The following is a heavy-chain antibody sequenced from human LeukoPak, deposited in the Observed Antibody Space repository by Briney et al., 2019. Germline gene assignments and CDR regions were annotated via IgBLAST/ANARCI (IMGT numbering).Heavy chain of an antibody. CDR3: ATASSNIVLMVYRYFDL. V-gene: IGHV1-24*01. CDR1: GYTLTELS. CDR2: FDPEDGET. Sequence: ASVKVSCKVSGYTLTELSMHWVRQAPGKGLEWMGGFDPEDGETIYAQKFQGRVTMTEDTSTDTAYMALSSLRSEDTAVYYCATASSNIVLMVYRYFDLWGRGTLVTVSS. J-gene: IGHJ2*01. D-gene: IGHD2-8*01.